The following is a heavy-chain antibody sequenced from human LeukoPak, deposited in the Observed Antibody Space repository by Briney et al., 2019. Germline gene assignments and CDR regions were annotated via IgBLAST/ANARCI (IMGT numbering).Heavy chain of an antibody. CDR2: INPNSGGT. Sequence: ASVKVSCKASGYTFTGYYMHWVRQAPGQGLEWMGWINPNSGGTNYAQKFQGRVTMTEDTSTDTAYMELSSLRSEDTAVYYCATEIRKPADLYYYYGMDVWGQGTTVTVSS. D-gene: IGHD2-15*01. CDR1: GYTFTGYY. V-gene: IGHV1-2*02. CDR3: ATEIRKPADLYYYYGMDV. J-gene: IGHJ6*02.